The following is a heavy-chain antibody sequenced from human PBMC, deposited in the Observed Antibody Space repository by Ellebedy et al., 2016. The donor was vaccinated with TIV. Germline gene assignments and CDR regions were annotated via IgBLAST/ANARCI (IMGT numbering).Heavy chain of an antibody. V-gene: IGHV3-30*02. J-gene: IGHJ4*02. CDR2: IWYDGSNK. Sequence: GESLKISCTASGFIFNNYGMHWVRQAPGKGLEWVAFIWYDGSNKYYGDSVKGRFTISRDNSKNTLNLQMNSLRAEDTAVYYCAKGGWELSPIDYWGQGTLVTVSS. CDR1: GFIFNNYG. D-gene: IGHD1-26*01. CDR3: AKGGWELSPIDY.